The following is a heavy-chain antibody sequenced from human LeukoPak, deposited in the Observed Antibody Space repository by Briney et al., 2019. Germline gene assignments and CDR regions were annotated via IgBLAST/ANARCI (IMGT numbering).Heavy chain of an antibody. CDR2: IIPILGMA. V-gene: IGHV1-69*04. D-gene: IGHD6-13*01. CDR3: ARGRYSSSWYYDY. Sequence: SVKVSCKASGGTFSSYAISWARQAPGQGLEWMGRIIPILGMANYAQKFQGRVTITADKSTSTAYMELSSLRSEDTAVYYCARGRYSSSWYYDYWGQGTLVTVSS. CDR1: GGTFSSYA. J-gene: IGHJ4*02.